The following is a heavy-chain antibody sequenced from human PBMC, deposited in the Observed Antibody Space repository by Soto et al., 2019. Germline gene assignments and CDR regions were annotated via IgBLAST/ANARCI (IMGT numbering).Heavy chain of an antibody. CDR1: GFTVSSNY. Sequence: GGSLRLSCAASGFTVSSNYMSWVRQAPGKGLEWVSVIYSGGSTYYADSVKGRFTIPRYNSKNTLYLKMNSLSAEDTAVYYCAREPVTSLSYYYYYMDVWGKGTTVTVSS. V-gene: IGHV3-66*01. CDR2: IYSGGST. J-gene: IGHJ6*03. CDR3: AREPVTSLSYYYYYMDV. D-gene: IGHD2-21*02.